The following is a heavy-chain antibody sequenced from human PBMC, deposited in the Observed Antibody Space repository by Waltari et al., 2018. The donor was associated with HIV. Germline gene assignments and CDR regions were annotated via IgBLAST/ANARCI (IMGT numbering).Heavy chain of an antibody. V-gene: IGHV3-21*01. D-gene: IGHD3-9*01. CDR1: GFTFRRYG. J-gene: IGHJ4*02. CDR3: VRTRYFDWPTRNY. Sequence: EVQLVESGGGRVQPGGSLRLSCVASGFTFRRYGMNWVRQTPGKGREGGLSMYAECSYISCSDSLKGRFTVSRDNARGSLYLEMTSLRVEDTGVYYCVRTRYFDWPTRNYWGQGALVTVSS. CDR2: MYAECSYI.